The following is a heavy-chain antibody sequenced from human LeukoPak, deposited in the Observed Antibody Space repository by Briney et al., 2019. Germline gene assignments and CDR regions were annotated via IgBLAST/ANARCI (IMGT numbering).Heavy chain of an antibody. V-gene: IGHV3-53*01. D-gene: IGHD6-13*01. Sequence: GGSLRLSCAASGFTVSSNYMSWVRQAPGKGLEWVSVIYSGGSTYYADSGKGRFTISRDNSKNTLYLQMNSLGAEDTAVYYCAREHPMSSSWYADWGQGTLVTVSS. CDR3: AREHPMSSSWYAD. J-gene: IGHJ4*02. CDR2: IYSGGST. CDR1: GFTVSSNY.